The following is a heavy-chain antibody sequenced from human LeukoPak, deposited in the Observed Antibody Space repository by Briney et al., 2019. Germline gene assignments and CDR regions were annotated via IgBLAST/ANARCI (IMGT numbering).Heavy chain of an antibody. Sequence: PSETLSLTCTVSGGSISSYYWSWIRQPPGKGLEWIGYIYYSGSTNYNPSPKSRVTISVDTSKNQFSLKLSSVTAADTAVYYCARAGYSSSWYGYYFDYWGQGTLVTVSS. J-gene: IGHJ4*02. V-gene: IGHV4-59*12. CDR1: GGSISSYY. CDR3: ARAGYSSSWYGYYFDY. D-gene: IGHD6-13*01. CDR2: IYYSGST.